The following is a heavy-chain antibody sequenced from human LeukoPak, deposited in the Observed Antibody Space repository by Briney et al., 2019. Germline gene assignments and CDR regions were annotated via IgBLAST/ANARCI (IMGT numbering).Heavy chain of an antibody. CDR1: GYTLTELS. CDR3: ARDFWQWWELPGYYFDY. Sequence: ASGKVSCKVSGYTLTELSMEWVRQAPGKGQEWMGGVDPEDVETIYAQKFQGRVTMTEDTSTDTAYMELSRLRSDDTAVYYCARDFWQWWELPGYYFDYWGQGTLVTVSS. D-gene: IGHD1-26*01. V-gene: IGHV1-24*01. J-gene: IGHJ4*02. CDR2: VDPEDVET.